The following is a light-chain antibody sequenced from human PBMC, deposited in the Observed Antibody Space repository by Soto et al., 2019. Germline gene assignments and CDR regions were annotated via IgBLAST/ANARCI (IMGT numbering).Light chain of an antibody. CDR2: EVS. V-gene: IGLV2-14*01. Sequence: QSVLTQPASVSGSPGQSITISCTGTSSDVGGYNYVSWYQQHPGKAPKLMIYEVSNRPSGVSNRFSGSKSDNTASLTISGLQAEDEADYYCCSYAGSYTSWVFGGGTKLTVL. CDR1: SSDVGGYNY. CDR3: CSYAGSYTSWV. J-gene: IGLJ3*02.